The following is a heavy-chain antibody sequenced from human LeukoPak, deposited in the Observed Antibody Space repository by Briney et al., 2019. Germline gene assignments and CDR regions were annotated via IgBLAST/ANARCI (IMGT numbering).Heavy chain of an antibody. V-gene: IGHV3-23*01. CDR1: GITFSTYG. Sequence: GGSLRLPCVASGITFSTYGMSWVRQAPGKGLEWVSAIRGAGDITDYADSVKGRFTISRDNSKNILYLQMSSLRAEDTAIYYCAKAPYGSGSYYVNLWGQGTLVTVSS. D-gene: IGHD3-10*01. CDR3: AKAPYGSGSYYVNL. J-gene: IGHJ5*02. CDR2: IRGAGDIT.